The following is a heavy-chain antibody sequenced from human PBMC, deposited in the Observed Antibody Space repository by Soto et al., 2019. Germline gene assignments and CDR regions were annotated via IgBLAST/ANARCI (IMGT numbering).Heavy chain of an antibody. J-gene: IGHJ4*02. D-gene: IGHD3-3*02. CDR1: DFTFRNYW. V-gene: IGHV3-48*04. CDR2: ISSSSNNI. CDR3: ARSPFLECN. Sequence: PGGSLRLSCATSDFTFRNYWMNWVRQAPGKGLEWASYISSSSNNIYYADSVKGRFTISRDNAKNSVFLQMNSLRVEDTAIYYCARSPFLECNWAQGTLVTVSS.